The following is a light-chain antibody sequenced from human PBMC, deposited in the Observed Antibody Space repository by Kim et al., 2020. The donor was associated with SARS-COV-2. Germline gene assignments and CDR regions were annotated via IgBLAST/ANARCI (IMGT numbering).Light chain of an antibody. CDR2: GAS. CDR1: HSIRSSY. Sequence: EIVLTQSPGTLSLSPGERATLSCRASHSIRSSYLAWYQQKPGQAPRLLIYGASRRATGIPDRFSGSGSGTGFTLTINRLEPEDFAVYYGQQSGEGFCPGTKVDIK. J-gene: IGKJ1*01. CDR3: QQSGEG. V-gene: IGKV3-20*01.